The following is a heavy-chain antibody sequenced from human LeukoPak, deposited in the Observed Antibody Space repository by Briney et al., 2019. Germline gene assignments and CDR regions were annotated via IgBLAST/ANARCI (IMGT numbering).Heavy chain of an antibody. CDR1: AFNFTAYW. CDR2: INSDGSTT. V-gene: IGHV3-74*01. D-gene: IGHD5-12*01. Sequence: QSGGSLRLYCASSAFNFTAYWMHWVRQDPRKGLLWVARINSDGSTTNYADSVTGRFTISRDNAKNTLFLQMNSLRAEDTAVYFCAVSNGGYGPWGQGALVGVSS. CDR3: AVSNGGYGP. J-gene: IGHJ5*02.